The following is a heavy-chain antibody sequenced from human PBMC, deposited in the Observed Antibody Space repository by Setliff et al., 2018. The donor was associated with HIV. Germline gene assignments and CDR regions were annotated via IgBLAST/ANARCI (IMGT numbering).Heavy chain of an antibody. J-gene: IGHJ6*03. V-gene: IGHV5-51*01. D-gene: IGHD3-9*01. Sequence: PGESLKISCKDSGYSFPNDWIGWVRQVPGKGLEWVAIIFPGDSETRYSPSFEGQVTISADRSINTVYLQWSSLRASDTAIYYCTRHPLRPGIAGYFYFVDVWGTGTTVT. CDR2: IFPGDSET. CDR1: GYSFPNDW. CDR3: TRHPLRPGIAGYFYFVDV.